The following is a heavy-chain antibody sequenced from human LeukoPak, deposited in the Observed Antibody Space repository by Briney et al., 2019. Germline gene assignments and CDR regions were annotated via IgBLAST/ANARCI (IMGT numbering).Heavy chain of an antibody. Sequence: SETLSLTCAVYGGSFSGYYWSWIRQPPGKGLEWIGEVNHSGSTNYNPSLKSRVTISVDTSKNQFSLKLSSVTAADTAVYYCARAPDSSGWYGGFDPWGQGTLVTVPS. CDR2: VNHSGST. CDR1: GGSFSGYY. D-gene: IGHD6-19*01. J-gene: IGHJ5*02. CDR3: ARAPDSSGWYGGFDP. V-gene: IGHV4-34*01.